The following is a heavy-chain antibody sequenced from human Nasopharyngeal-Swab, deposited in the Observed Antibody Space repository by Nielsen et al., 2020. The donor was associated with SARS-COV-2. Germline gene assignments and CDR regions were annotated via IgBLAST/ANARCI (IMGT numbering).Heavy chain of an antibody. CDR2: ISSSSSYT. CDR1: GFTFSDYY. Sequence: GESLKIPCAASGFTFSDYYMSWIRQAPGKGLEWVSYISSSSSYTNYADSVKGRFTISRDNAKNSLYLQMNSLRAEDTAVYYCARSFNYYDRWGQGTMVTVSS. J-gene: IGHJ3*02. V-gene: IGHV3-11*06. D-gene: IGHD5-24*01. CDR3: ARSFNYYDR.